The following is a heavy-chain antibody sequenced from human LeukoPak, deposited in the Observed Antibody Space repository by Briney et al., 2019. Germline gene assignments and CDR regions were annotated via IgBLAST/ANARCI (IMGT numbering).Heavy chain of an antibody. CDR3: ARDEWLRSLDY. Sequence: SETLSLTCAVYGGSFSGYYWSWIRQPPGKGLEWIGETNHSGSTNYNPSLKSRVTISVDTSKNQFSLKLSSVTAADTAVYYCARDEWLRSLDYWGQGTLVTVSS. D-gene: IGHD5-12*01. CDR2: TNHSGST. J-gene: IGHJ4*02. CDR1: GGSFSGYY. V-gene: IGHV4-34*01.